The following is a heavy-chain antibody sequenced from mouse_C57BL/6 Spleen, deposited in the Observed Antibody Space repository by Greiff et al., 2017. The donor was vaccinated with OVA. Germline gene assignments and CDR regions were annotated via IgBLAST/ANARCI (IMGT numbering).Heavy chain of an antibody. CDR2: IRLKSDNYAT. Sequence: EVKLVESGGGLVQPGGSMKLSCVASGFTFSNYWMNWVRQSPEQGLEWVAQIRLKSDNYATHYAESVKGRFTISRDDSKSSVYLQMNNLRAEDTGIYYCTDYYAMDYWGQGTSVTVSS. CDR1: GFTFSNYW. J-gene: IGHJ4*01. V-gene: IGHV6-3*01. CDR3: TDYYAMDY.